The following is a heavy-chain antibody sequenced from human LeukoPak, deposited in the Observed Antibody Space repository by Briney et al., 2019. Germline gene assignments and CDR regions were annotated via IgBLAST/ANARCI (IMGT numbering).Heavy chain of an antibody. CDR1: GGSISSSNW. Sequence: SETLSLTCAVSGGSISSSNWWSWVRQPPGKGLEWIGEIYQSGSTNYNPSLKSRVTISVDKSKNQFSLKLSSVTAADTAVYYCATYSPAIAAALDYWGQGTLVTVSS. J-gene: IGHJ4*02. V-gene: IGHV4-4*02. CDR3: ATYSPAIAAALDY. CDR2: IYQSGST. D-gene: IGHD6-13*01.